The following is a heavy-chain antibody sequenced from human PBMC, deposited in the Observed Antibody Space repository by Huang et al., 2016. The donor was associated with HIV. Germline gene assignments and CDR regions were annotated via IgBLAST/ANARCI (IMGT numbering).Heavy chain of an antibody. J-gene: IGHJ6*02. CDR1: GGSLSDYY. Sequence: QVQLHQWGAGLVKPSETLSLTCAVYGGSLSDYYWSWVRQPQGKGLEWIGEIHYNGTTNNNPSLKGQVIMSMDASKNQFSLKMWSATAADTAVYYWARVRRGYGYAWDYYGLDVWGQGTTVFVSS. CDR3: ARVRRGYGYAWDYYGLDV. CDR2: IHYNGTT. V-gene: IGHV4-34*01. D-gene: IGHD3-16*01.